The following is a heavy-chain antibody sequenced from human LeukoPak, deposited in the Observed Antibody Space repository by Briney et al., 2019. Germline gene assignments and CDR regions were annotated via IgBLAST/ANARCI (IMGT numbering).Heavy chain of an antibody. CDR2: IYHSGST. D-gene: IGHD4-17*01. Sequence: SETLSLTCAVSGGSISSGGYSWSWIRQPPGTGLEWIGYIYHSGSTYYNPSLKSRVTISVDRSKNQFSLKLSSVTAAGTAVYYCARVGGDYVLLDYWGQGTLVTVSS. J-gene: IGHJ4*02. CDR3: ARVGGDYVLLDY. V-gene: IGHV4-30-2*01. CDR1: GGSISSGGYS.